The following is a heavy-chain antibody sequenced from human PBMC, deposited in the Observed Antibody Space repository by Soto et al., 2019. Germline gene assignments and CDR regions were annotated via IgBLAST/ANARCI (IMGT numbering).Heavy chain of an antibody. J-gene: IGHJ6*02. D-gene: IGHD3-10*01. CDR3: ARDRMLRAPIDFYGMNV. V-gene: IGHV4-4*02. CDR1: GGSVSSTNW. Sequence: SETLSLTCAVSGGSVSSTNWWSWVRQSPGKGLEWIGDIYHIGTTNYNPSLRGRVTISVDKSNNQFSLKLTSVTAADTAVYYCARDRMLRAPIDFYGMNVWGQGTTVT. CDR2: IYHIGTT.